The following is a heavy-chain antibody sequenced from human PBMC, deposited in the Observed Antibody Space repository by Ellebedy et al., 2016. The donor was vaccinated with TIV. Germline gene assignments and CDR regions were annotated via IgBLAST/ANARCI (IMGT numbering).Heavy chain of an antibody. V-gene: IGHV1-69*13. D-gene: IGHD5-24*01. J-gene: IGHJ4*02. CDR2: IIPIFGTA. CDR3: ARAHLLEMATYFDY. Sequence: SVKVSXXASGGTFSSYAISWVRQAPGQGLEWMGGIIPIFGTANYAQKFQGRVTITADESTSTAYMELSSLRSEDTAVYYCARAHLLEMATYFDYWGQGTLVTVSS. CDR1: GGTFSSYA.